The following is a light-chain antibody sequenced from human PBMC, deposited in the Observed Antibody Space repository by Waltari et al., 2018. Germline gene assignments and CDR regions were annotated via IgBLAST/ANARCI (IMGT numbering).Light chain of an antibody. CDR3: QQYNNWPLT. CDR2: GAS. CDR1: QSVSSD. V-gene: IGKV3-15*01. J-gene: IGKJ4*01. Sequence: ETVMTQSPPTLSVSPGERVTLPCRASQSVSSDLAWYQQKPGQAPRLLIYGASTRATGSPGRFSGSGSGTEFTLTISSLQSEDFAVYYCQQYNNWPLTFGGGTKVEI.